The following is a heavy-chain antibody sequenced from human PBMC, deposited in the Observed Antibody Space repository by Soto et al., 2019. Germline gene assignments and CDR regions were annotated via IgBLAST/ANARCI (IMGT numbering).Heavy chain of an antibody. CDR2: INPNSGGT. Sequence: ASVKVSCKASGYTFTGYYMHWVRQAPGQGLEWMGWINPNSGGTNYAQKFPGWVPMTRDTSISTAYMELSRLRSDDTAVYYCARDLCSSTSCYGTYGMDVWGQGTTVTVSS. V-gene: IGHV1-2*04. D-gene: IGHD2-2*01. J-gene: IGHJ6*02. CDR1: GYTFTGYY. CDR3: ARDLCSSTSCYGTYGMDV.